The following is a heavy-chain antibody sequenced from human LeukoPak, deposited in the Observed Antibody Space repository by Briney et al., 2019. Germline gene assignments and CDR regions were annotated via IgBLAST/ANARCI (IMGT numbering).Heavy chain of an antibody. J-gene: IGHJ6*03. CDR1: GYTFTGYY. V-gene: IGHV1-2*02. D-gene: IGHD1-26*01. CDR2: INPNSGGI. Sequence: GASVKVSCKASGYTFTGYYMHWVRQAPGQGLEWMGWINPNSGGINSAQKFQGRVTMTRDTSISTAYMELSRLRSDDTAVYYCARGGRLELLVYFYYYMDVWGKGTTVTVSS. CDR3: ARGGRLELLVYFYYYMDV.